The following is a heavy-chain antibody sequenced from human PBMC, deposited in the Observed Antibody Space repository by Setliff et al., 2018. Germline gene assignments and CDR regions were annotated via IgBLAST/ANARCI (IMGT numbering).Heavy chain of an antibody. Sequence: GASVKVSCKASGYTFTSYDINWVRQATGQGLEWMGWMNPNSGNTGYAQKFQGRVTITRNTSISTAYMELSSLRSEDTAVYYCARDEGSSYFYGMDVWGQGTTVTVSS. D-gene: IGHD6-13*01. CDR2: MNPNSGNT. CDR3: ARDEGSSYFYGMDV. J-gene: IGHJ6*02. CDR1: GYTFTSYD. V-gene: IGHV1-8*03.